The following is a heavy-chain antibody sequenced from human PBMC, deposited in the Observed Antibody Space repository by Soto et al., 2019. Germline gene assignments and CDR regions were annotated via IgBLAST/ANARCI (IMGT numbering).Heavy chain of an antibody. CDR3: AKAKNDYNWDNRPPFDY. D-gene: IGHD1-20*01. CDR2: ISANDVGT. V-gene: IGHV3-23*04. J-gene: IGHJ4*02. CDR1: RLTFSTYD. Sequence: VQLVESGGGVVQPGTSLRLSCAASRLTFSTYDMHWVRQAPGKGLEWVSLISANDVGTYYAESVKTRFTISTDQSRNTVYLQMDSLRADDTAIYYCAKAKNDYNWDNRPPFDYWGQGTLVTVSS.